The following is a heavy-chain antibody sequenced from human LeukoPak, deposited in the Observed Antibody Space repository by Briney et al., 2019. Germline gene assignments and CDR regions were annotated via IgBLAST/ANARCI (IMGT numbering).Heavy chain of an antibody. CDR2: IDPSDSYT. V-gene: IGHV5-10-1*01. CDR1: GYSFTSYW. D-gene: IGHD3-22*01. Sequence: GESLRISCKGSGYSFTSYWISWVRQMPGKGLEWMGRIDPSDSYTNYSPSFQGHVTISADKSISTAYLQWSSLKASDTAMYYCARHGDAYYDNSGDAFDIWGQGTMVTVSS. CDR3: ARHGDAYYDNSGDAFDI. J-gene: IGHJ3*02.